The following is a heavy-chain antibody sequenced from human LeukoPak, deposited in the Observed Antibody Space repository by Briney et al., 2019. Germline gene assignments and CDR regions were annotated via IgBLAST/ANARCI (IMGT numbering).Heavy chain of an antibody. D-gene: IGHD6-19*01. CDR3: ARGLYSSGWSDRYYFGY. CDR2: IIPIFGTA. J-gene: IGHJ4*02. CDR1: GGTFSSYA. V-gene: IGHV1-69*13. Sequence: SVKVSCKASGGTFSSYAISWVRQAPGQGLEWMGGIIPIFGTANYAQKFQGRVTITADESTSTAYMELSSLRSEDTAVYYCARGLYSSGWSDRYYFGYWGQGTLVTVSS.